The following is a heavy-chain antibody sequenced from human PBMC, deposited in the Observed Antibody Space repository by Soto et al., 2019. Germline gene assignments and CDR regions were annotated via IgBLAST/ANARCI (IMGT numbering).Heavy chain of an antibody. V-gene: IGHV4-31*01. D-gene: IGHD6-13*01. CDR3: ARSVGVAAAGPFGY. J-gene: IGHJ4*02. CDR2: IYYSGST. Sequence: QVQLQESGPGLVKPSQTLSLTCTVSGGSISSGGYYWSWIRQHPGKGLEWIGYIYYSGSTSYNPSLKSPSTISVCTSKNQFSMKLSSVTAADTAVYYCARSVGVAAAGPFGYWGQGTLVTVSS. CDR1: GGSISSGGYY.